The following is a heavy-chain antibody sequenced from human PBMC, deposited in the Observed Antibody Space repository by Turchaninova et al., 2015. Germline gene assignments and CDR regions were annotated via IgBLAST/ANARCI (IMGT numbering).Heavy chain of an antibody. J-gene: IGHJ6*03. CDR3: ARANHCSSTSCYGYMDV. Sequence: QVQLQQWGAGLLKPSEPLSPTCAASGGSFSGYYWNWIRQPPGKGREWIGESNHSVSTNDNPSLKSRVTISVDTSKNQFSLKLSSVTAADTAVYYCARANHCSSTSCYGYMDVWGKGTTVTVSS. V-gene: IGHV4-34*01. CDR2: SNHSVST. D-gene: IGHD2-2*01. CDR1: GGSFSGYY.